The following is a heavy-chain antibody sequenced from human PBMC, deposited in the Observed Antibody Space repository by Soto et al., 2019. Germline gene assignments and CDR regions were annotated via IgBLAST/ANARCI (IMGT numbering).Heavy chain of an antibody. CDR2: INPSGGST. D-gene: IGHD6-6*01. V-gene: IGHV1-46*01. J-gene: IGHJ4*02. CDR3: AREGQGSSSEGYFDC. Sequence: QVQLVQSGAEVKKPGASVKVSCKASGYTFTSYYMHWVRQAPGQGLEWMGIINPSGGSTSYAQKFPGRVTMNRDTSTSTVYMERSSLRSEDTAVYYCAREGQGSSSEGYFDCWGQGTLDTVSS. CDR1: GYTFTSYY.